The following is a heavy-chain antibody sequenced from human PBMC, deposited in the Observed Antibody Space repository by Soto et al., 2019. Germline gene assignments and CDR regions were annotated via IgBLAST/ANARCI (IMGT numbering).Heavy chain of an antibody. CDR2: TYYRSKWIN. CDR3: ARSEAVSGTDH. CDR1: GDSVSSNSVT. Sequence: PSQTLSLTCAISGDSVSSNSVTWNWVRQSPSRGLEWLGRTYYRSKWINDYAVSVRSRVTINPDTSKNQFSLQLSSVTPEDTAVYYCARSEAVSGTDHWGQGTLDTVSS. J-gene: IGHJ4*01. D-gene: IGHD2-15*01. V-gene: IGHV6-1*01.